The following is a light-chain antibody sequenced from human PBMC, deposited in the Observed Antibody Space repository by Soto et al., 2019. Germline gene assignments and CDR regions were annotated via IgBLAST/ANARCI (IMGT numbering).Light chain of an antibody. J-gene: IGLJ2*01. V-gene: IGLV2-14*03. CDR3: NSYTTTPTVGI. CDR2: DVN. CDR1: SSDVGGYKY. Sequence: QSALTQPASVSGSPGQSITISCTGSSSDVGGYKYVSWFQHHPGKAPKLLLYDVNKRPSGVSNRFSGSKSGNTASLTISGLQGEEEADYYWNSYTTTPTVGIIGGGTQLTVL.